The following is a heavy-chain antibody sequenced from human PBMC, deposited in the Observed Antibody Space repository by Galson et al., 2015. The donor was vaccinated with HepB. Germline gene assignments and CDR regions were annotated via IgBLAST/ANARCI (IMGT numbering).Heavy chain of an antibody. CDR2: INAGNGNT. CDR1: GYTFTSYA. Sequence: SVKVSCKASGYTFTSYAMHWVRQAPGQRLEWMGWINAGNGNTKYSQKFQGRVTITRDTSASTAYMELSSLRSEDTAVYYCARDLYDSSGYYYDYYYYGMDVWGQGTTVTVSS. CDR3: ARDLYDSSGYYYDYYYYGMDV. D-gene: IGHD3-22*01. J-gene: IGHJ6*02. V-gene: IGHV1-3*01.